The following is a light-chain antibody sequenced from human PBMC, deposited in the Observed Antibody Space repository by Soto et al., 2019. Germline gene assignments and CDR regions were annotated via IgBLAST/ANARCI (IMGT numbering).Light chain of an antibody. CDR1: QIISNW. V-gene: IGKV1-5*03. J-gene: IGKJ3*01. CDR2: KAS. CDR3: QPYNTFLLT. Sequence: DIQVTQSPSTLSASVGDSVTISCRASQIISNWLAWYQQKPGKAPKLLIYKASTLESGVPSRFSGSGSGTDFNLTISSLQPDDFATYYCQPYNTFLLTFGPGTRVDIK.